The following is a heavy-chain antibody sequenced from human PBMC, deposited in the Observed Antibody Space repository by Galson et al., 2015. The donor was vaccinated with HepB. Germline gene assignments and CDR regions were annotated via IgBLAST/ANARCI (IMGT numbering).Heavy chain of an antibody. CDR1: GGSISSSSYY. CDR3: ARHLRYSSSEVYWFDP. V-gene: IGHV4-39*01. D-gene: IGHD6-6*01. CDR2: IYYSGST. Sequence: SETLSLTCTVSGGSISSSSYYWGWIRQPPGKGLEWIGSIYYSGSTYYNPSLKSRVTISVDTSKNQFSLKLSSVTAADTAVYYCARHLRYSSSEVYWFDPWGQGTLVTVSS. J-gene: IGHJ5*02.